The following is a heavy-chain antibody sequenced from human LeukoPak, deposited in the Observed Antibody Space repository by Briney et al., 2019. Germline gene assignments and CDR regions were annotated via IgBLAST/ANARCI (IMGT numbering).Heavy chain of an antibody. V-gene: IGHV4-39*01. CDR2: IYYSGST. CDR1: GGSISSSSYY. Sequence: PSETLSLTCTVSGGSISSSSYYWCWIRQPPGKGLEWIGSIYYSGSTYYNPSLKSRVTISVDTSKNQFSLKLSSVTAADTAVYYCATPLLDYYDSSGQLYYFDYWGQGTLVTVSS. D-gene: IGHD3-22*01. CDR3: ATPLLDYYDSSGQLYYFDY. J-gene: IGHJ4*02.